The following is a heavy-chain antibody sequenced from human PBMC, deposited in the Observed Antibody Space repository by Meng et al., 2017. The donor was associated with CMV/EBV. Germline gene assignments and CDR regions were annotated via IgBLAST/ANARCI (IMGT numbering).Heavy chain of an antibody. J-gene: IGHJ4*02. CDR2: ISSSSSYI. V-gene: IGHV3-21*01. D-gene: IGHD1-14*01. Sequence: GESLKISCAASGFTFSSYSMNWVRQAPGKGLEWVSSISSSSSYIYYADSVKGRFTISRDNAKNSLYLQMNSLRAEDTAVYYCARAPELGLYYFDYWGQGTPVTVSS. CDR3: ARAPELGLYYFDY. CDR1: GFTFSSYS.